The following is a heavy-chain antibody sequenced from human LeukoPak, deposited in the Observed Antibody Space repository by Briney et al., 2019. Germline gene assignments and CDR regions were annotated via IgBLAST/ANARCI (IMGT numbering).Heavy chain of an antibody. Sequence: SETLSLTCDVSGGSISSSNWWSWVRQPPGKGLEWIGEIYHSGSTNYNPSLKSRVTISVDTSKNHFSLKLSSVTAADTAVYYCARVDSYGFYPFDYWGQGTLVTVSS. J-gene: IGHJ4*02. CDR3: ARVDSYGFYPFDY. V-gene: IGHV4-4*02. CDR1: GGSISSSNW. D-gene: IGHD5-18*01. CDR2: IYHSGST.